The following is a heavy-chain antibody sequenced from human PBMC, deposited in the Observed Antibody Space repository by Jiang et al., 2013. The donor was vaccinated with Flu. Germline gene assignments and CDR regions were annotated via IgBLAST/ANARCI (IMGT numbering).Heavy chain of an antibody. J-gene: IGHJ5*02. Sequence: LLKPSEILSVTCTVSGDSISSSRHYWGWIRQPPGKGLEWIGSIFQTGITYYFNPSLKSRVTISVDTSKNQLSLKLTSVTAADTAVYYCARLRRSEGTISWFDPWGHGNPGHRLL. CDR1: GDSISSSRHY. V-gene: IGHV4-39*01. D-gene: IGHD4/OR15-4a*01. CDR2: IFQTGIT. CDR3: ARLRRSEGTISWFDP.